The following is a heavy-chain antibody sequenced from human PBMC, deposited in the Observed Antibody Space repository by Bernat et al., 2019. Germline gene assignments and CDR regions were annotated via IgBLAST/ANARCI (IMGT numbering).Heavy chain of an antibody. CDR3: ARDSDYGSGSLDY. CDR1: GFTFSSYG. Sequence: VQLVESGGGLVKPGGSLRLSCAASGFTFSSYGMHWVRQAPGKGLEWVAVIWYDGSNKYYADSVKGRFTISRDNSKNTLYLQMNSLRAEDTAVYYCARDSDYGSGSLDYWGQGTLVTVSS. D-gene: IGHD3-10*01. J-gene: IGHJ4*02. CDR2: IWYDGSNK. V-gene: IGHV3-33*01.